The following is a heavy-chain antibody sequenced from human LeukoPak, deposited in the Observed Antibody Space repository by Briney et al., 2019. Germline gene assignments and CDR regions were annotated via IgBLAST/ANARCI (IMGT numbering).Heavy chain of an antibody. CDR1: GLTFTRYA. D-gene: IGHD6-6*01. Sequence: GGSLRLSCAASGLTFTRYAMSWVRQAPGKGLEWVSAISGSGDTTYYADSVKGRFTISRDNSKNTLYLQMNSLRAEDTAVYHCAKDRWVSSSSSFDCWGQGTLVTIS. V-gene: IGHV3-23*01. J-gene: IGHJ4*02. CDR3: AKDRWVSSSSSFDC. CDR2: ISGSGDTT.